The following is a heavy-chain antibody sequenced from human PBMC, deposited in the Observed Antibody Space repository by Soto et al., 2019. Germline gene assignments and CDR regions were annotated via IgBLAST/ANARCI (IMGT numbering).Heavy chain of an antibody. D-gene: IGHD6-25*01. CDR2: FDPEDGET. J-gene: IGHJ3*02. V-gene: IGHV1-24*01. CDR3: ATAPIAAPYDAFDI. Sequence: ASVKVSCKVSGYTLTELSMHWLRQAPGKGLEWMGGFDPEDGETIYAQKFQGRVTMTEDTSTDTAYMELSSLRSEDTAVYYCATAPIAAPYDAFDIWGQGTMVTVSS. CDR1: GYTLTELS.